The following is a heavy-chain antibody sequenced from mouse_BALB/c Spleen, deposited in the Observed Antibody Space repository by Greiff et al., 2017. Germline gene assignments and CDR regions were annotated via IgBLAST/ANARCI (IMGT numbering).Heavy chain of an antibody. D-gene: IGHD3-3*01. V-gene: IGHV1S81*02. J-gene: IGHJ4*01. CDR1: GYTFTSYY. Sequence: QVQLQQSGAELVKPGASVKLSCKASGYTFTSYYMYWVKQRPGQGLEWIGEINPSNGGTNFNEKFKSKATLTVDKSSSTAYMQLSSLTSEDSAVYYCTRGLPHAMDYWGQGTSVTVSS. CDR3: TRGLPHAMDY. CDR2: INPSNGGT.